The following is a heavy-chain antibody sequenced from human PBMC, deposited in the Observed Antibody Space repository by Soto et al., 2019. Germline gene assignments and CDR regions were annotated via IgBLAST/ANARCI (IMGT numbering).Heavy chain of an antibody. Sequence: QVQLVQSGAEVKKPGASVKVSCKASGYTFTSYGISWGRQAPGQGLEWMGWISAYNGNTHYAQKLQGRVTMTTDTTTSTAYMELRSLRSDDTAVYYCARDRYCSGGSCYHFDYWGQGTLVTVSS. CDR2: ISAYNGNT. CDR1: GYTFTSYG. D-gene: IGHD2-15*01. CDR3: ARDRYCSGGSCYHFDY. J-gene: IGHJ4*02. V-gene: IGHV1-18*01.